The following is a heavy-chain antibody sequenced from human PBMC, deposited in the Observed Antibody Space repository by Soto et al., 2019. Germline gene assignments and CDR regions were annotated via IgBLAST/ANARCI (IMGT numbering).Heavy chain of an antibody. J-gene: IGHJ6*03. CDR2: IKEDGSEK. V-gene: IGHV3-7*01. CDR3: ARQSSGWRPQGAYYYYMDV. CDR1: GITFSSYW. Sequence: GGSLRLSCAASGITFSSYWMSWVRQAPGKGLEWVANIKEDGSEKYYVDSVKGRFTISRDKAKKSLYLQMNSLRAEDTAVYYCARQSSGWRPQGAYYYYMDVWGKGTTVTVSS. D-gene: IGHD6-19*01.